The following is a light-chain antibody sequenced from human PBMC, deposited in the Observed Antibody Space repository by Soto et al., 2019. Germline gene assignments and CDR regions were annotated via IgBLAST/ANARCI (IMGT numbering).Light chain of an antibody. CDR2: GAS. V-gene: IGKV3-20*01. Sequence: EIVLTQSPGTLSLSPGERATLFCRASQSVSSHLAWYQQKPGQAPRLLIYGASSRATGIPDRFSGSGSGTDFTLTISRLEPEDFAVYYCQQYGSPSRTFGQGTKVEIK. J-gene: IGKJ1*01. CDR1: QSVSSH. CDR3: QQYGSPSRT.